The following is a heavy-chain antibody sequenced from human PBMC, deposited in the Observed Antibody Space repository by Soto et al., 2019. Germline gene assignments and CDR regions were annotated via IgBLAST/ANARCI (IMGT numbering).Heavy chain of an antibody. Sequence: GGSLRLSCAASGFTFSSYGMHWVRQAPGKGLEWVAVISYDGSNKYYADSVKGRFTISRDNSKNTLYLQMNSLRAEDTAVYYCAKDQGGVATVTYYYYGMDVWGQGTTVTVSS. V-gene: IGHV3-30*18. CDR3: AKDQGGVATVTYYYYGMDV. J-gene: IGHJ6*02. CDR1: GFTFSSYG. D-gene: IGHD4-4*01. CDR2: ISYDGSNK.